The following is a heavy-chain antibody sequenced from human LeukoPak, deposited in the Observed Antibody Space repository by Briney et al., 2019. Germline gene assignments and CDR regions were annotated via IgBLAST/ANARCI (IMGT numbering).Heavy chain of an antibody. V-gene: IGHV3-30*02. D-gene: IGHD6-13*01. J-gene: IGHJ4*02. CDR1: GFTFSSYG. CDR3: ARELGSSWYNTSPWYFDY. Sequence: GGSLRLSCAASGFTFSSYGMHWVRQAPGKGLEWVAFIRYDGSNKYYADSVKGRFTISRDNSKNTLYLQMNSLRAEDTAVYYCARELGSSWYNTSPWYFDYWGQGTLVTVSS. CDR2: IRYDGSNK.